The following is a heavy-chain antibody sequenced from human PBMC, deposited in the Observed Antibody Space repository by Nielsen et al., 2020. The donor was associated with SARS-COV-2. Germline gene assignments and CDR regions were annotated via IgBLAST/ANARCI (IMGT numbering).Heavy chain of an antibody. Sequence: GESLKISCAASGFTFSSYAMSWVRQAPGKGLEWVSAISGSGGSTYYADSVKGRFTISRDNSKNTLYLQMNSLRAEDTAVYYCAKVVDSYYDFWRVGGMDVWGQGTTVTVSS. CDR3: AKVVDSYYDFWRVGGMDV. D-gene: IGHD3-3*01. CDR1: GFTFSSYA. J-gene: IGHJ6*02. V-gene: IGHV3-23*01. CDR2: ISGSGGST.